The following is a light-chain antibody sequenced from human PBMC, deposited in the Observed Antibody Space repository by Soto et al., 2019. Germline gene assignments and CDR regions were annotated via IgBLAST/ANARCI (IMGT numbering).Light chain of an antibody. CDR3: HQYNSWPYT. Sequence: EIVMTQSPATLSLSPGERATLSCRASQSVNTNLAWYQQRPGQAPRVLIYAASTRATGVPDRLSGSGSGTEFTLSISSLQPEDFAVHYCHQYNSWPYTFGQGTKVDIK. J-gene: IGKJ2*01. V-gene: IGKV3-15*01. CDR1: QSVNTN. CDR2: AAS.